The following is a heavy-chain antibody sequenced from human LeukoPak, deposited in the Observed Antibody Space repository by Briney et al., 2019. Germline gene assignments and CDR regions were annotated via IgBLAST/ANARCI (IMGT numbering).Heavy chain of an antibody. D-gene: IGHD3-9*01. V-gene: IGHV4-59*07. Sequence: SDTQSLMCTVAGGSIGISYWSWIRHPPGRGLGWIGYIYYSGTTTFLTSLKSRVTISVETSKNQFSLTLSSVTAADTAVYYCARLENRNFPHILTGHGLFFSLGWFDPWGQGTLVTVSS. CDR1: GGSIGISY. CDR3: ARLENRNFPHILTGHGLFFSLGWFDP. CDR2: IYYSGTT. J-gene: IGHJ5*02.